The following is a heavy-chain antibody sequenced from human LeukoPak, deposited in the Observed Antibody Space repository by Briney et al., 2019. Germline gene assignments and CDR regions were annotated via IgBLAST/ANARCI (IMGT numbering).Heavy chain of an antibody. CDR1: GLRFRNYG. CDR3: ATDRNSGKYYDY. V-gene: IGHV3-33*01. CDR2: IWYDGSNQ. Sequence: GGSLRLSCAASGLRFRNYGMHWVRQAPGKGLEWVAVIWYDGSNQYYVDSVKGRFTVSKDNAKNTLYLQMNSLRAEDTAVYYCATDRNSGKYYDYWGQGTLVTVSS. D-gene: IGHD1-26*01. J-gene: IGHJ4*02.